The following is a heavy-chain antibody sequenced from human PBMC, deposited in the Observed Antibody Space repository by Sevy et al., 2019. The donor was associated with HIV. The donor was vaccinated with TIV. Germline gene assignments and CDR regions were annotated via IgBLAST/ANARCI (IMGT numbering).Heavy chain of an antibody. CDR3: SSNRRSDSSGYYSLGSFYYFDY. CDR2: ICYDGSNK. D-gene: IGHD3-22*01. V-gene: IGHV3-30*03. J-gene: IGHJ4*02. Sequence: GGSLRLSCAASGFTFSSYGMHWVRQAPGKGLEWVAVICYDGSNKYYADSVKGRFTISRDNSKNTLYLQMNSLRAEDTAVYYCSSNRRSDSSGYYSLGSFYYFDYWGQGTLVTVSS. CDR1: GFTFSSYG.